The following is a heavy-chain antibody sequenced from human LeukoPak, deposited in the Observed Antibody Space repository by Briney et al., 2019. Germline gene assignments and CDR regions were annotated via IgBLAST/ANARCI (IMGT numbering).Heavy chain of an antibody. CDR1: GFTFSSYG. J-gene: IGHJ4*02. CDR3: AKDGRGGTTLITYFDF. CDR2: ISYDGSNK. Sequence: GGSLRLSCAASGFTFSSYGMHWVRQAPGKGLEWVAVISYDGSNKYYADSVKGRFTISRDNSKNTLYLQMNSLRAEDTAVYYCAKDGRGGTTLITYFDFWGQGTLVTVSS. D-gene: IGHD4-11*01. V-gene: IGHV3-30*18.